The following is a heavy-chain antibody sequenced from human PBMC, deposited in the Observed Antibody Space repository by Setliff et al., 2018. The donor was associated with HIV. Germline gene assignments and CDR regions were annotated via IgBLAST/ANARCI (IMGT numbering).Heavy chain of an antibody. CDR3: MYGGRTATTH. D-gene: IGHD4-17*01. V-gene: IGHV3-21*01. CDR2: ISSTGTYI. CDR1: GFNFSSHT. Sequence: KAGGSLRLSCAASGFNFSSHTMNWIRQAPGKGLEWVSSISSTGTYIYYADSMKGRFTISRDNAKNSLYLRMNSLRADDTAVYFCMYGGRTATTHWGQGTLVTVSS. J-gene: IGHJ4*02.